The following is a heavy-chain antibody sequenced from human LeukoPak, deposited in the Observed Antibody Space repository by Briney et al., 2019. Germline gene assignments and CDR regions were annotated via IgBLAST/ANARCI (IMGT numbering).Heavy chain of an antibody. CDR3: ARVVAYCGGDCYPHDAFNI. Sequence: ASLKVSCKASGYTFTDYYIHWVSQAPGQGLERMGWINPNRGGTNYAQGFQGRVTMTRDTSISTAYMGLSRLRSDDTAVYYCARVVAYCGGDCYPHDAFNIWGQGTMVTVSS. CDR2: INPNRGGT. V-gene: IGHV1-2*02. J-gene: IGHJ3*02. D-gene: IGHD2-21*02. CDR1: GYTFTDYY.